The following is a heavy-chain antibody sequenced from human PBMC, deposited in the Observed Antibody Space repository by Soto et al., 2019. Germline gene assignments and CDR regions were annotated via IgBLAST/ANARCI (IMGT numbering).Heavy chain of an antibody. CDR3: VTVNLVGAAYYFDY. J-gene: IGHJ4*02. CDR1: GGPIRNGDYY. D-gene: IGHD1-26*01. V-gene: IGHV4-30-4*01. Sequence: LSLTCTVSGGPIRNGDYYWGWIRQPPGKGLEWIGYVYYSGTTYSHPSLNSRVSISVDTSENQFSLRLTSVTAADTAVYYCVTVNLVGAAYYFDYWGPGTLVTVSS. CDR2: VYYSGTT.